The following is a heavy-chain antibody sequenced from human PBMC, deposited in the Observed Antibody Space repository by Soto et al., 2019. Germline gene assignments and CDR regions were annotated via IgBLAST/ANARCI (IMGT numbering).Heavy chain of an antibody. Sequence: ASVKVSCKASGYTFSRYGISWVRQAPGQGLEWMGWISGYNGDTNYAQKFQGRVTMTIDTSTTTAYMELRGLTSDDTAIYYCAKNGLPRYYYYGFLVSGQTTTV. CDR1: GYTFSRYG. D-gene: IGHD2-8*01. V-gene: IGHV1-18*01. CDR2: ISGYNGDT. CDR3: AKNGLPRYYYYGFLV. J-gene: IGHJ6*02.